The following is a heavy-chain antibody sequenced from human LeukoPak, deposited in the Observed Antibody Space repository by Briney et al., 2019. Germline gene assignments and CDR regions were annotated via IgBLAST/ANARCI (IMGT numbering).Heavy chain of an antibody. CDR3: ARGSSKGQLWLREYYFDY. CDR2: INHSGST. D-gene: IGHD5-18*01. J-gene: IGHJ4*02. V-gene: IGHV4-34*01. CDR1: GGSFSGYY. Sequence: SETLSLTCAVYGGSFSGYYWSWIRQPPGKGLEWIGEINHSGSTNYNPSLKSRVTISVDTSKNQFSLKLSSVTAADTAVYYCARGSSKGQLWLREYYFDYWGQGTLVTVSS.